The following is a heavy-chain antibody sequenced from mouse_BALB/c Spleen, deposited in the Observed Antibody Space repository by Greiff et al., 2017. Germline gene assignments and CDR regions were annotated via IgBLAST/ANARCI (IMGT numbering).Heavy chain of an antibody. D-gene: IGHD2-10*02. CDR1: GYTFTDYA. Sequence: VKLVESGAELVRPGVSVKISCKGSGYTFTDYAMHWVKQSHAKSLEWIGVISTYYGDASYNQKFKGKATMTVDKSSSTAYMELARLTSEDSAIYYCAREYGNYVDYAMDYWGQGTSVTVSS. CDR2: ISTYYGDA. CDR3: AREYGNYVDYAMDY. J-gene: IGHJ4*01. V-gene: IGHV1S137*01.